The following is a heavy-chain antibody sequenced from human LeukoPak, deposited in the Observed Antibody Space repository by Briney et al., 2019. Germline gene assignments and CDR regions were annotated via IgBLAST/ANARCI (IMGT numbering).Heavy chain of an antibody. V-gene: IGHV3-74*01. Sequence: GGSLRLSCAASGFTFSSHWMHWVRQAPGKGLVWVSRINSDGSNRNYADSVKGRFIISRDNAKNTVYLQMNSLRVEDTAGYYCARSLGGAGSYDIWGQGTMVTVSS. CDR2: INSDGSNR. D-gene: IGHD2-15*01. CDR1: GFTFSSHW. CDR3: ARSLGGAGSYDI. J-gene: IGHJ3*02.